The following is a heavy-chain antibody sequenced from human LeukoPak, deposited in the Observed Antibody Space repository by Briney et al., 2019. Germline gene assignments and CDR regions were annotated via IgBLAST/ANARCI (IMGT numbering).Heavy chain of an antibody. CDR1: GFTFSSYA. V-gene: IGHV3-30*02. J-gene: IGHJ3*02. Sequence: GGSLRLSCAASGFTFSSYAMSWVRQAPGKGLEWVAYIHYDSSTEDYADSVKGRFTISRDNSKNTLYLQMNSLRAEDTAMYYCAKVSLNMVNDAFDIWGQGTMVSVSS. CDR2: IHYDSSTE. CDR3: AKVSLNMVNDAFDI. D-gene: IGHD4/OR15-4a*01.